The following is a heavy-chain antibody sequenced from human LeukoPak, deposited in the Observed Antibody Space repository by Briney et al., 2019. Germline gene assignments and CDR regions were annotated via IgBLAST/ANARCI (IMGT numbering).Heavy chain of an antibody. J-gene: IGHJ4*02. CDR3: AKDGGASGYSYAFDY. CDR1: GFSFDDYA. V-gene: IGHV3-9*01. Sequence: GGSLRLSCAASGFSFDDYAMHWVRQAPGKGLEWVSGISWNSGSKGYADSVKGRFTISRDNAKNSLYLQMNSLRAEDTALYYCAKDGGASGYSYAFDYWGQGTLVTVSS. D-gene: IGHD5-18*01. CDR2: ISWNSGSK.